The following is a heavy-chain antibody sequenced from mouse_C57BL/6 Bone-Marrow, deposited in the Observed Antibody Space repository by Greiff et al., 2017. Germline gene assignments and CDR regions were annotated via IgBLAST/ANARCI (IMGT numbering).Heavy chain of an antibody. D-gene: IGHD2-10*01. J-gene: IGHJ2*01. CDR1: GYAFSSSW. CDR3: FLLSFFDY. Sequence: VQLQQSGPELVKPGASVKISCKASGYAFSSSWMNWVKQRPGKGLEWIGRIYPGDGDTNYNGKFKGKATLTADKSSSTAYMQLRSLTSEDSAVYSCFLLSFFDYWGQGTTLTVSS. V-gene: IGHV1-82*01. CDR2: IYPGDGDT.